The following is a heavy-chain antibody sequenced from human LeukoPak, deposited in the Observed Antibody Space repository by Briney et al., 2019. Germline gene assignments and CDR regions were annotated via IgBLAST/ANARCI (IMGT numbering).Heavy chain of an antibody. Sequence: GGSLRVSCAASGFIFSSYAMSWVRQAPGKGLEWVSTISGSGGSTYYADSVKGRFIISRDNSKNTLYLQMNSLRAEDTAVYYCAKRHYDFWSGYQNQMYYFDYWGQGALVTVSS. CDR1: GFIFSSYA. CDR2: ISGSGGST. CDR3: AKRHYDFWSGYQNQMYYFDY. J-gene: IGHJ4*02. D-gene: IGHD3-3*01. V-gene: IGHV3-23*01.